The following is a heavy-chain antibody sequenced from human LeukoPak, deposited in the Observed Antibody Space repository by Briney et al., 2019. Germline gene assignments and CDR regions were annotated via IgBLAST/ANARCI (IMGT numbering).Heavy chain of an antibody. CDR3: AGSLHCSSTSCSLDAFDI. Sequence: GGSLRLSCAASGFTFDDYAMHWVRQAPGKGLEWVSVIYSGGSTYYADSVKGRFTISRDNSKNTLYLQMNSLRAEDTAVYYCAGSLHCSSTSCSLDAFDIWGQGTMVTVSS. CDR1: GFTFDDYA. J-gene: IGHJ3*02. CDR2: IYSGGST. V-gene: IGHV3-66*01. D-gene: IGHD2-2*01.